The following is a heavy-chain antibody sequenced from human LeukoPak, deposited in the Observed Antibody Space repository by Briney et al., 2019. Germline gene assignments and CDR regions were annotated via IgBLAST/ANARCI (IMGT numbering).Heavy chain of an antibody. CDR3: ARDGPGSGWYPEDGKTFDY. V-gene: IGHV1-18*01. CDR2: ISAYNGNT. D-gene: IGHD6-19*01. Sequence: GASVKVSCKASGYTFTSYGISWVRQAPGQGLEWMGWISAYNGNTNYAQKLQGRVTMTTDTSTSTAYMELRSLRSDDTAVYYCARDGPGSGWYPEDGKTFDYWGQGTLVTVSS. CDR1: GYTFTSYG. J-gene: IGHJ4*02.